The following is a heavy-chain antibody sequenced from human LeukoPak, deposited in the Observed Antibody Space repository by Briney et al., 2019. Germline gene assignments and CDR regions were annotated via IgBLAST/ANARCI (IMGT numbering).Heavy chain of an antibody. V-gene: IGHV3-21*01. J-gene: IGHJ4*02. Sequence: GGSLRLSCAASGFTFSTYSMNWVRQAPGKGLEWVSSISSSSTHIYYADSVKGRFTISRDNAKNSLYLQMNSLRAEDTAVYYCARDKYYYDSSGSYYFDYWGQGTLVTVSS. D-gene: IGHD3-22*01. CDR3: ARDKYYYDSSGSYYFDY. CDR1: GFTFSTYS. CDR2: ISSSSTHI.